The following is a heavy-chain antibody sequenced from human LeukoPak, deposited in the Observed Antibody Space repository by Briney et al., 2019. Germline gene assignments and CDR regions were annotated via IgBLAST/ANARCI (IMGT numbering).Heavy chain of an antibody. D-gene: IGHD6-19*01. Sequence: ASVKVSCKASGGTFSSYAISWVRQAPGQGLEWMGRIIPILGIANYAQKFQGRVTITADKSTSTAYMELSSLRSEDTAVYYCARDLRSGWYADYWGQETLVTVSS. CDR1: GGTFSSYA. J-gene: IGHJ4*02. V-gene: IGHV1-69*04. CDR3: ARDLRSGWYADY. CDR2: IIPILGIA.